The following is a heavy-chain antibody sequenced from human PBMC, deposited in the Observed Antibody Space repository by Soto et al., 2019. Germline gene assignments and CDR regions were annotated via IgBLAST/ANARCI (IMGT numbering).Heavy chain of an antibody. J-gene: IGHJ4*02. CDR3: VKEGYMRSDWYGQFDC. CDR1: GFTFNTFS. CDR2: IISKGGNT. D-gene: IGHD6-19*01. Sequence: PGGSLRLSCSASGFTFNTFSMHWVRQPPGKGLEFVASIISKGGNTYYADSMKGRFAISRDNSKNTLYLQMYSLRPEDTALYYCVKEGYMRSDWYGQFDCWGQGTLVTVSS. V-gene: IGHV3-64D*06.